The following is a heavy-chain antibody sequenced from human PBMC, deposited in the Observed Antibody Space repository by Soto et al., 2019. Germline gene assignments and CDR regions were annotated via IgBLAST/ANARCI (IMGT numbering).Heavy chain of an antibody. Sequence: QVQLVQSGAEVKKPGASVKVSCKASRYTFTSYYMHWVRQAPGQGLEWMGIINPSGGSTSYAQKFQGRVTMTRDTSTSTVYMELSSLRSEDTAVYYCARQGAAEGWFDPWGQGTLVTVSS. V-gene: IGHV1-46*01. J-gene: IGHJ5*02. CDR1: RYTFTSYY. D-gene: IGHD6-13*01. CDR3: ARQGAAEGWFDP. CDR2: INPSGGST.